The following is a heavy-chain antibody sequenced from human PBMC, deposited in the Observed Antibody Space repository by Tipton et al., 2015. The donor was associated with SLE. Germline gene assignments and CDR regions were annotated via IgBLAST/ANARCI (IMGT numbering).Heavy chain of an antibody. CDR3: AREAVVAAPIYGMDV. Sequence: QVQLVQSGAEVKKPGASVKVSCKASGYTFTGYHIHWVRQAPGQGLEWMGWINPNNGGTNFAQKFQGRVTLTRETSISTVYMEVSSLRSDDTAVYYCAREAVVAAPIYGMDVWGQGTTVTVSS. V-gene: IGHV1-2*02. CDR1: GYTFTGYH. CDR2: INPNNGGT. J-gene: IGHJ6*02. D-gene: IGHD2-2*01.